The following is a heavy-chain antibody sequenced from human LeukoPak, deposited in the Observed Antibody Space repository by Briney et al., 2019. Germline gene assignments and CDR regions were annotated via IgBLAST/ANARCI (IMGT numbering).Heavy chain of an antibody. CDR2: ISISSSYI. Sequence: GGSLRLSCAASGFTFSSYSMNWVRQAPGKGLEWVSSISISSSYIYYADSVKGRFTISRDNAKNSLYLQMNSLRAEDTAVYYCARGTVARPWFDPWGQGTLVTVSS. CDR3: ARGTVARPWFDP. J-gene: IGHJ5*02. V-gene: IGHV3-21*01. CDR1: GFTFSSYS. D-gene: IGHD6-6*01.